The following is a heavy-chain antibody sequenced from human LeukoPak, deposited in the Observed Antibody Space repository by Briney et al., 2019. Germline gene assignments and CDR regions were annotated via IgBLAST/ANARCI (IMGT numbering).Heavy chain of an antibody. J-gene: IGHJ6*02. CDR2: IYYSGST. CDR1: GGSISSYY. Sequence: KASETLSLTCTVSGGSISSYYWSWIRQPPGKGLEWIGYIYYSGSTNYNPSLKSRVTISVDTSKNQFSLKLSSVTAADTAVYYCARSTTVTYYYYGMDVWGQGTTVTVSS. CDR3: ARSTTVTYYYYGMDV. D-gene: IGHD4-17*01. V-gene: IGHV4-59*01.